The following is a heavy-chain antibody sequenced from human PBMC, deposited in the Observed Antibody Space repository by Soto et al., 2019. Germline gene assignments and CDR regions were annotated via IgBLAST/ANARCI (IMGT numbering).Heavy chain of an antibody. J-gene: IGHJ6*02. CDR3: AKESAVAGIRYYYYGMDV. Sequence: WGSLRLSCAASGFTFDDYTMHWVRQAPGKGLEWVSLISWDGGSTYYADSVKGRFTISRDNSKNSLYLQMNSLRTEDTALYYCAKESAVAGIRYYYYGMDVWGQGTTVTVSS. V-gene: IGHV3-43*01. CDR1: GFTFDDYT. CDR2: ISWDGGST. D-gene: IGHD6-19*01.